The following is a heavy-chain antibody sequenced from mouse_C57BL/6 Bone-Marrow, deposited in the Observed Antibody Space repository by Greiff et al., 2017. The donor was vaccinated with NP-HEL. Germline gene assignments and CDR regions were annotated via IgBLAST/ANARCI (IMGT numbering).Heavy chain of an antibody. Sequence: QVQLQQSGAELVKPGASVKLSCKASGYTFTEYTIHWVKQRSGQGLEWIGWFYPGSGSIKYNEKFKDKATLTADKSSSTVYMELSRLTSEDSAVYFCARHEDRSLGNYYGSSPWFAYWGQGTLVTVSA. V-gene: IGHV1-62-2*01. CDR1: GYTFTEYT. CDR2: FYPGSGSI. D-gene: IGHD1-1*01. CDR3: ARHEDRSLGNYYGSSPWFAY. J-gene: IGHJ3*01.